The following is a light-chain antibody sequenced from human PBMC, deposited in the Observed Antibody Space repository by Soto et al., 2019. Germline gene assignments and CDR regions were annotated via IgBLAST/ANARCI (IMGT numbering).Light chain of an antibody. V-gene: IGLV1-47*01. Sequence: QSVLTQPPSASETPVQRVTISCSGRSSNIGSNYAYWYRQLPGTAPKLVIYANSQRPSGVPDRFSGSKSGTSASLATSGLRSEDEADYYCATWDDSLRGVLFGGGTKITV. CDR3: ATWDDSLRGVL. CDR1: SSNIGSNY. CDR2: ANS. J-gene: IGLJ2*01.